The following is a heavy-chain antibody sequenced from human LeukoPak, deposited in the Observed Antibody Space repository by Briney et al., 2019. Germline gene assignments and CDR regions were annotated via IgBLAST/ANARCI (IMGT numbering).Heavy chain of an antibody. J-gene: IGHJ4*02. Sequence: PSETLSLTCTVSGGSISSYYWSWIRQPPGKGLEWIGYIYYSGSTNYNPSLKSRVTISVDTSKNQFSLKLSSVTAADTAVYYCARENAVTFPYYFDYWGQGTLVTVSS. D-gene: IGHD4-23*01. V-gene: IGHV4-59*01. CDR3: ARENAVTFPYYFDY. CDR2: IYYSGST. CDR1: GGSISSYY.